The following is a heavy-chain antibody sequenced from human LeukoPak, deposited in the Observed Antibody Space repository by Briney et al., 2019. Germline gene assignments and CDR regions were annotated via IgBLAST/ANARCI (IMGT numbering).Heavy chain of an antibody. CDR1: GVSITSYY. CDR3: ARHHSYGERVSGMDV. J-gene: IGHJ6*02. CDR2: IYYTGST. Sequence: PSETLSLTCTVSGVSITSYYWSWVRQPPGRGLEWIGYIYYTGSTNYNPSLKSRVTISVDTSKSQFSLKLSSVTAADTAVYYCARHHSYGERVSGMDVWGQGTTVIVS. V-gene: IGHV4-59*08. D-gene: IGHD4-17*01.